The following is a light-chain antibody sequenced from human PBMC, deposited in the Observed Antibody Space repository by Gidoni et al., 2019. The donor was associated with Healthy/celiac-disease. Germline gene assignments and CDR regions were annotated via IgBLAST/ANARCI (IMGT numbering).Light chain of an antibody. CDR1: QSLLHSNGYNY. CDR3: MQALQTPYT. Sequence: DIVMTQSPLSLPVTPGEPASISCRSSQSLLHSNGYNYLDWYLQKQGQSPQLLIYLGSNRASGVPERFSGSGSGTDFTLKISRVEAEDVGVYYCMQALQTPYTFGQXTKLEIK. V-gene: IGKV2-28*01. J-gene: IGKJ2*01. CDR2: LGS.